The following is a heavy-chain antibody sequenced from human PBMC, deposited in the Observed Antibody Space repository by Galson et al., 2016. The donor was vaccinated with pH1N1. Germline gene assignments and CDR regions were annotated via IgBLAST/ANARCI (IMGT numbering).Heavy chain of an antibody. CDR3: ATPMDYGDYVLNY. V-gene: IGHV3-23*01. J-gene: IGHJ4*02. D-gene: IGHD4-17*01. Sequence: SLRLSCAASGFTFSSYAMSWVRQAPGKGLEWVSDISDSGDTTYYADSVKGRFSISRDSSKNTLYLQMNSLRAEDTAVYYCATPMDYGDYVLNYWGQGTLVTVSS. CDR2: ISDSGDTT. CDR1: GFTFSSYA.